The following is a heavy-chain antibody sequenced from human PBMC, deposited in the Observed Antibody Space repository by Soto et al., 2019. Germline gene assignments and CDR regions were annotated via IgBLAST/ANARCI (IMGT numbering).Heavy chain of an antibody. J-gene: IGHJ6*02. Sequence: PGGSLRLSCAASGFTFSSYAMSWVRQAPGKGLEWVSAISGSGGSTYYADSVKGRFTISRDNSKNTLYLQMNSLRAEDTAVYYCAKERLSGSRTYYYYYYGMDVRGQRTTVTVSS. V-gene: IGHV3-23*01. CDR2: ISGSGGST. CDR1: GFTFSSYA. D-gene: IGHD1-26*01. CDR3: AKERLSGSRTYYYYYYGMDV.